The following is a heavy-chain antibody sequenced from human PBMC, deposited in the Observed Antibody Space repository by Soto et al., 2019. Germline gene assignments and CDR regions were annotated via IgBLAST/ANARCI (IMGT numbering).Heavy chain of an antibody. CDR1: GFSLSTSGMY. V-gene: IGHV2-70*01. J-gene: IGHJ5*02. D-gene: IGHD2-2*01. CDR2: IDWDDDK. Sequence: SGPTLVNPTQPLTLTCTFSGFSLSTSGMYVSWIRQPPGKALEWLALIDWDDDKYYSTSLKTRLTISKDTSKNQVVLTMTNMDPMDTAKYYCALIKYCSRTDCYLASFDPWGPGTQVTVSS. CDR3: ALIKYCSRTDCYLASFDP.